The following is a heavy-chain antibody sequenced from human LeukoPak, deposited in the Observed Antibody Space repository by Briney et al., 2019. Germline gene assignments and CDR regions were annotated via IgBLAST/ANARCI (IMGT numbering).Heavy chain of an antibody. J-gene: IGHJ4*02. CDR2: IYTSGST. V-gene: IGHV4-61*02. D-gene: IGHD3-22*01. CDR1: GGSISSGSYY. Sequence: PSGTLSLTCTVSGGSISSGSYYWSWIRQPVGKGLEWIGRIYTSGSTNYNPSLKSRVTISVDTSKNQFSLKLSSVTAADTAVYYCARDREYYDSSGYSDYWGQGTLVTVSS. CDR3: ARDREYYDSSGYSDY.